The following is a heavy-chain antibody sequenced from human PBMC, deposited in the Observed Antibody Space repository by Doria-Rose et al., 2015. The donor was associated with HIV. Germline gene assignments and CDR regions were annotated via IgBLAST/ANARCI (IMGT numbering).Heavy chain of an antibody. V-gene: IGHV1-69*04. Sequence: QVQLVQSGAEVKKPGSSVKVSCKASGGTFSRYPISWVRQAPRQGLEWMGRIIPILGIRNYAQKFQGRVTITADESTSTAYIELSNLRSEDAAVYYCATTWSGYYLDYWGQGPLVTVSS. CDR2: IIPILGIR. CDR1: GGTFSRYP. CDR3: ATTWSGYYLDY. J-gene: IGHJ4*02. D-gene: IGHD3-3*01.